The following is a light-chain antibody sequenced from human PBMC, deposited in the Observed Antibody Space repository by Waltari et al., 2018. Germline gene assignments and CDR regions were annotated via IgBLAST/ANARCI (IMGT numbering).Light chain of an antibody. CDR1: QGIRSN. V-gene: IGKV3-15*01. J-gene: IGKJ1*01. Sequence: EILMTQFPDSLSVAAGERVTLACRASQGIRSNLAWYQQKPGKAPKLLIYGASNRATGVPARFSGSGSGPEFSLTISSLQSEDFAVYYCQQYNNWPYTFGQGTKVEIK. CDR3: QQYNNWPYT. CDR2: GAS.